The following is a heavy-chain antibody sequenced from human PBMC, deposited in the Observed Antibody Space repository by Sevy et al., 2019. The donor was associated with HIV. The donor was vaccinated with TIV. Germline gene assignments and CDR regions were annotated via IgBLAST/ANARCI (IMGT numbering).Heavy chain of an antibody. D-gene: IGHD2-15*01. V-gene: IGHV3-21*01. CDR1: GFTFSTST. CDR3: VRDGWNY. J-gene: IGHJ4*02. CDR2: MTSSGSYI. Sequence: GSLRLSCAASGFTFSTSTMNWVRQAPGKGLGWVSLMTSSGSYILYADSVRVRFTISRDNAKNSVFLQMNSLRVEDTAVYYCVRDGWNYWGQGTLVTVSS.